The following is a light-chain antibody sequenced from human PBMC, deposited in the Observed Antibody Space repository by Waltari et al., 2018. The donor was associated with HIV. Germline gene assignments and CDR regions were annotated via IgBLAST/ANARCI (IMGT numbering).Light chain of an antibody. Sequence: SYELTQPPSVSVSPGQTARIICSGEALPKQYAFWYQQKPGQAPVVVIYKDNERPSEIPERFSGSSSGTTVTLTISGVQADDEADYYCQSADSSGTYWVFGGGTKLTVL. J-gene: IGLJ3*02. V-gene: IGLV3-25*03. CDR3: QSADSSGTYWV. CDR2: KDN. CDR1: ALPKQY.